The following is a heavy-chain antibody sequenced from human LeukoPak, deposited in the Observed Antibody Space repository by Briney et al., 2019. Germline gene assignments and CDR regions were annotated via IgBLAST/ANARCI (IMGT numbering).Heavy chain of an antibody. V-gene: IGHV4-30-2*01. J-gene: IGHJ4*02. Sequence: PSQTLSLTCAVSGGSISSGGYSWSWIRQPPGKGLEWIGYIYHSGSTYYNPSLKSRVTISVDRSKNQFSLKLSSVTAAGTAVYYCARGRSPHYWGQGTLVTVSS. CDR1: GGSISSGGYS. CDR2: IYHSGST. CDR3: ARGRSPHY.